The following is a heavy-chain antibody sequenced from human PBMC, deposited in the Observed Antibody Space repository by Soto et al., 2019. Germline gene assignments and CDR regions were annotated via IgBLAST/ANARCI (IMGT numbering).Heavy chain of an antibody. J-gene: IGHJ5*02. CDR2: IYPGDSDT. Sequence: GASLKISCKGSEYKFTSYWTGWVRQMNGKGLEWMGIIYPGDSDTRYSPSFQGQVTISADKSISTAYLQWSSLKASDTAMYYCASTSIAAAGKDYNWFDPWGQGTLVTVSS. CDR3: ASTSIAAAGKDYNWFDP. CDR1: EYKFTSYW. V-gene: IGHV5-51*01. D-gene: IGHD6-13*01.